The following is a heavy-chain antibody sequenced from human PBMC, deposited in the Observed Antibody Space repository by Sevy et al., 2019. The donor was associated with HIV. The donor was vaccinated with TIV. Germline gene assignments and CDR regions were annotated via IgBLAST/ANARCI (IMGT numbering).Heavy chain of an antibody. Sequence: SETLSLTCTVSGASISSNTYYWGWIRQPPGKDLDWIGSIYFCGSAYYNPSLKGRVTISVDTSKNQFSLKVRSVTATDTAVYYCAREGPRIAQFDNWGQGTLVTVSS. J-gene: IGHJ4*02. V-gene: IGHV4-39*02. CDR1: GASISSNTYY. CDR2: IYFCGSA. CDR3: AREGPRIAQFDN. D-gene: IGHD6-13*01.